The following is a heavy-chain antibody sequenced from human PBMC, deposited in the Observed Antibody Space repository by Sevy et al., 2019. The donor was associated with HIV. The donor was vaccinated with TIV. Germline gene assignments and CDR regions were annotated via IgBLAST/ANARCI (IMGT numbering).Heavy chain of an antibody. V-gene: IGHV3-66*01. CDR3: ARGKSGYGYALNY. Sequence: GGSLRLSCAASGFTVNSNYMTWVRQAPGKGLEGGSVIHSDDTTYHADSVKDRFTISRDNFKNTLYLHMSSLRAEDTAVYYCARGKSGYGYALNYWGQGTLVTVSS. CDR2: IHSDDTT. J-gene: IGHJ4*02. CDR1: GFTVNSNY. D-gene: IGHD5-18*01.